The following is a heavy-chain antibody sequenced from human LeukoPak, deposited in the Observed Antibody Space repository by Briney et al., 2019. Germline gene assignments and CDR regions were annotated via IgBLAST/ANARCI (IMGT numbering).Heavy chain of an antibody. CDR1: GFTFSNFA. Sequence: GGSLRLSCAASGFTFSNFAMNWVRQAPGKGLEWVSTISGSGDSTYYADSVKGRFTISRDNSKNTLYLQMNSLRAEDTAVYYCAKMVHTEQWLVPFDYWGQGTLVTLSS. V-gene: IGHV3-23*01. J-gene: IGHJ4*02. CDR3: AKMVHTEQWLVPFDY. D-gene: IGHD6-19*01. CDR2: ISGSGDST.